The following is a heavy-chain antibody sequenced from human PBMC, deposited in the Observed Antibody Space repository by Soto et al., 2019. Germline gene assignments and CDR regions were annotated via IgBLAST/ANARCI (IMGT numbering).Heavy chain of an antibody. CDR3: TRSAGLLWFGESSSHGVEG. D-gene: IGHD3-10*01. Sequence: QVQLFVSGGGVVQPGRSLRLSCAASGFAFSNYAFHWVRQAPGRGLEWVAVISHDGSDEFYAGSVKGRFIVSRDNSEGTVCRQRNSLSGEGTGSYFWTRSAGLLWFGESSSHGVEGWGHGTAVAVSS. J-gene: IGHJ6*01. CDR1: GFAFSNYA. CDR2: ISHDGSDE. V-gene: IGHV3-30-3*01.